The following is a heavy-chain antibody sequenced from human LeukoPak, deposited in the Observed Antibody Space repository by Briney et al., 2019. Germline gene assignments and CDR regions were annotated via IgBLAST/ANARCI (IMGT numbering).Heavy chain of an antibody. Sequence: GASVKVSCKASGYSFTTYYMHWVRQAPGQGLEWRGIINPSGGTTTYAQKFQGRVTMTRDTSTSTVYMELSSLRSEDTAVYYCAREMAATFRTFDYWGQGTLVTVSS. CDR3: AREMAATFRTFDY. CDR1: GYSFTTYY. CDR2: INPSGGTT. V-gene: IGHV1-46*01. J-gene: IGHJ4*02. D-gene: IGHD5-24*01.